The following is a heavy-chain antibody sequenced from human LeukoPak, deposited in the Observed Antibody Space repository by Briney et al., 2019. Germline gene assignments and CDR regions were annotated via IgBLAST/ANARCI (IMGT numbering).Heavy chain of an antibody. CDR3: ARHAGYSSGWLVYYYMDV. CDR1: GDSVTSYD. Sequence: SETLSLTCTVSGDSVTSYDWSWIRQPPGKGLEWIGHIYYSGSTNYNPSLKSRVTISVDTSKNQFSLKLSSVTAADTAVYYWARHAGYSSGWLVYYYMDVWGKGTTVTVSS. CDR2: IYYSGST. D-gene: IGHD6-19*01. J-gene: IGHJ6*03. V-gene: IGHV4-59*02.